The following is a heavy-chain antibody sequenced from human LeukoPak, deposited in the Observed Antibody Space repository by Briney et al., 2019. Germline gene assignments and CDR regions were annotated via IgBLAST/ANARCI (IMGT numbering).Heavy chain of an antibody. J-gene: IGHJ4*02. V-gene: IGHV4-34*01. CDR1: GGSFSGYY. Sequence: SETLSLTCAVYGGSFSGYYWSWIRQPPGKGLEWIGEINRSGSTNYNPSLKSRVTISVDTSKNQFSLKLSSVTAADTAVYYCASRYYYDSSGYYNAFDYWGQGTLVTVSS. CDR2: INRSGST. CDR3: ASRYYYDSSGYYNAFDY. D-gene: IGHD3-22*01.